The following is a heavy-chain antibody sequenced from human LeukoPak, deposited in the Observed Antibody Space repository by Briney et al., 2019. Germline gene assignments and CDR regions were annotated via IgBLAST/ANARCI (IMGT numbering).Heavy chain of an antibody. D-gene: IGHD2-2*01. Sequence: GSLGLSCAASGFTFNNYGMHWVRQAPGKGLEWVAVISYDGRNKHYPDSVKGRFTISRDISTDTLWLQMDSLRTEDTAVYYCAKGPLRGTAAAIDYWGQGTLVTVSS. J-gene: IGHJ4*02. V-gene: IGHV3-30*18. CDR3: AKGPLRGTAAAIDY. CDR1: GFTFNNYG. CDR2: ISYDGRNK.